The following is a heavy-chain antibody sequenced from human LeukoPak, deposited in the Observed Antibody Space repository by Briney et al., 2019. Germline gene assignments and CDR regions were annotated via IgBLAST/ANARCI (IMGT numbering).Heavy chain of an antibody. CDR3: AREYCSGGSCYPGR. D-gene: IGHD2-15*01. CDR1: GYTFTSYD. CDR2: MNPNSDNT. J-gene: IGHJ4*02. V-gene: IGHV1-8*01. Sequence: ASVKVSCKASGYTFTSYDINWVRQATGRGLEWMGWMNPNSDNTGYARKFQGRVTMTRNTSIGTAYMELSSLRSEDTAVYYCAREYCSGGSCYPGRWGQGTLVTVSS.